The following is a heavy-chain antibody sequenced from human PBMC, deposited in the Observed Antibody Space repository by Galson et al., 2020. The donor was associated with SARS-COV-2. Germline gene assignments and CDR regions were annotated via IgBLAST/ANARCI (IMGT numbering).Heavy chain of an antibody. V-gene: IGHV4-34*01. CDR1: GGSFSDYY. D-gene: IGHD3-22*01. Sequence: SQASETLSLTCAVYGGSFSDYYWSWIRQPPGRGLAWIGEINHRGSTSYNPSLESRVRISLDPSKKQFSLKLSSVTAADSGLYYCARGTRDITMIVVVMTAVSCHFDLWGQGSLVTVSS. J-gene: IGHJ4*02. CDR3: ARGTRDITMIVVVMTAVSCHFDL. CDR2: INHRGST.